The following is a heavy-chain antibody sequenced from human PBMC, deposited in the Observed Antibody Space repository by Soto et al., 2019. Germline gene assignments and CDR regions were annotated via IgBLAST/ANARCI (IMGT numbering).Heavy chain of an antibody. J-gene: IGHJ6*03. CDR2: ISYDGRNK. Sequence: QVQLVESGGGVVQPGRSLRLSCAASGFTFSSYGMHWVRQATGKGMEWGAVISYDGRNKYYADSVKCRFTISRDNSKNTLYLQMTSLRAEDTAVYYCANALSDPNYYYYYYMDVWGKGTTVTVSS. CDR1: GFTFSSYG. V-gene: IGHV3-30*18. CDR3: ANALSDPNYYYYYYMDV.